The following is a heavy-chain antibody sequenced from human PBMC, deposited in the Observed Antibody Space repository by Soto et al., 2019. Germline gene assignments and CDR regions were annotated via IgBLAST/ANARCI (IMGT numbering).Heavy chain of an antibody. D-gene: IGHD2-2*01. CDR3: ARERYQVISDGMDV. CDR1: GYTITVYY. Sequence: XVKVSCKASGYTITVYYIDLVLEAPGQGLEWMGWINPQTGGTSYAQKFQGRVTLSRDASINTAYLELSRLRFDDAAVYFCARERYQVISDGMDVWGQGTTVTVPS. V-gene: IGHV1-2*02. J-gene: IGHJ6*02. CDR2: INPQTGGT.